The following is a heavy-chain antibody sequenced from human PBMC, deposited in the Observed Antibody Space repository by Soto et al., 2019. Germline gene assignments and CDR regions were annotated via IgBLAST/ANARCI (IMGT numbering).Heavy chain of an antibody. CDR1: GFTFSSYW. V-gene: IGHV3-74*01. D-gene: IGHD3-3*01. CDR3: ARETYYDFWSGYYTTGYGMDV. Sequence: GGSLRLSCAASGFTFSSYWMHWVRQAPGKGLVWVSRINSDGSSTSYADSVKGRFTISRDNAKNTLYLQMNSLRAEDTAVYYCARETYYDFWSGYYTTGYGMDVWGQGTTVTVSS. J-gene: IGHJ6*02. CDR2: INSDGSST.